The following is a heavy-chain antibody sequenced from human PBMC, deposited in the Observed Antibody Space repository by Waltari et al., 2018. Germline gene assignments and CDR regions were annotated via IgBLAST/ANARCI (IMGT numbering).Heavy chain of an antibody. J-gene: IGHJ3*02. Sequence: QVQLVQSGAEVKKPGASVKVSCKVSGYTLTELSMHWVRQAPGKGLEWMGGFDPEDRETIYAQKFQGRVTMTEDTSTDTAYMELSSLRSEDTAVYYCATGPASFYMIERNAFDIWGQGTMVTVSS. CDR2: FDPEDRET. V-gene: IGHV1-24*01. CDR3: ATGPASFYMIERNAFDI. CDR1: GYTLTELS. D-gene: IGHD3-16*01.